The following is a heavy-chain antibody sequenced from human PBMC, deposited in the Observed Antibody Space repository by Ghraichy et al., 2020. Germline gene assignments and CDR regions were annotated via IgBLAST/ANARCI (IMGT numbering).Heavy chain of an antibody. V-gene: IGHV3-74*01. CDR2: INSDGGST. CDR3: VKDLVGSGFGAYGMDV. Sequence: GGSLRLSCAASGFTFSSYWMHWVRQAPGKGLVWVSRINSDGGSTTYADSVKGRFTISKDNAKNTLYLQMNSLRAEDTAVYYCVKDLVGSGFGAYGMDVWGQGTTVTVSS. J-gene: IGHJ6*02. CDR1: GFTFSSYW. D-gene: IGHD2-15*01.